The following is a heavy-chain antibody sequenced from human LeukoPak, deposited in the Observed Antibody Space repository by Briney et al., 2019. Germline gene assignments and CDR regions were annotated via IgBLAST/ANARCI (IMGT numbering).Heavy chain of an antibody. D-gene: IGHD3-9*01. CDR1: GFTFSSYA. Sequence: GGSLRLSCAASGFTFSSYAMSGVRQAPGRGLEWVSAISGSGGSTYYADSVKGRFTISRDNSKNTLYLQMNSLRAEDTAVYYCAKDYRKLRYFEWSKGRGDAFDIWGQGTMVTVSS. J-gene: IGHJ3*02. CDR2: ISGSGGST. CDR3: AKDYRKLRYFEWSKGRGDAFDI. V-gene: IGHV3-23*01.